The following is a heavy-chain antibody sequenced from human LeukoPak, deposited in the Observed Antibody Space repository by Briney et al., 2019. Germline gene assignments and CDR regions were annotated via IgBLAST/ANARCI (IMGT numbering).Heavy chain of an antibody. CDR1: GFTFSSYS. V-gene: IGHV3-48*04. D-gene: IGHD6-6*01. Sequence: PGGSLRLSCAASGFTFSSYSMNWVRQAPGKGLEWVSYISSSSSTIYYADSAKGRFTISRDNAKNSLYLQMNSLRAEDTAVYYCARRSSGIAARPGYAFDIWGQGTMVTVSS. CDR2: ISSSSSTI. J-gene: IGHJ3*02. CDR3: ARRSSGIAARPGYAFDI.